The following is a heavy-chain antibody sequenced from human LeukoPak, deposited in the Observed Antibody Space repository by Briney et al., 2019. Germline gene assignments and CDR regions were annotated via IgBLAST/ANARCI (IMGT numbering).Heavy chain of an antibody. CDR3: ARENFYGMDV. CDR2: INSDGSTT. J-gene: IGHJ6*02. Sequence: GGSLRLSCAASGFTFSRYWMNWVRQAPGKGLVWVSRINSDGSTTRYADSVKGRFTISRDNAKNTMYLQMNSLRAEDTAVYYCARENFYGMDVWGQGTTVIVSS. V-gene: IGHV3-74*01. CDR1: GFTFSRYW.